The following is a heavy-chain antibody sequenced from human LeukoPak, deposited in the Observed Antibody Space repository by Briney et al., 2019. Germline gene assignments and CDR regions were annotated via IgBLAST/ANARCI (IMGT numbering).Heavy chain of an antibody. CDR2: IYTSGST. Sequence: SETLSLTCTVSGGSISSGSYYWSWIRQPAGRGLEWIGRIYTSGSTNYNPSLKSRVTISVDTSKNQFSLKLSSVTAADTAVYCCARDLGTYDSSATSVWGQGTLVNVS. D-gene: IGHD3-22*01. CDR3: ARDLGTYDSSATSV. CDR1: GGSISSGSYY. J-gene: IGHJ4*02. V-gene: IGHV4-61*02.